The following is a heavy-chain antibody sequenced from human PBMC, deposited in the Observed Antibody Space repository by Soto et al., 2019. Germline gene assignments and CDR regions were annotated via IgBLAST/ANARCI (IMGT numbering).Heavy chain of an antibody. Sequence: EVQLVETGGGLIQPGGSLRLSCAASGLTVSRNCMNWVRQAPGKGLEWVSVLYSGGSTHYAGSVKGRFIISRDNSKNTLYLQMNSLRAEDTAVYYCARDRPGDEGDAFDIWGHGTMVTVSS. CDR3: ARDRPGDEGDAFDI. D-gene: IGHD3-10*01. CDR2: LYSGGST. J-gene: IGHJ3*02. V-gene: IGHV3-53*02. CDR1: GLTVSRNC.